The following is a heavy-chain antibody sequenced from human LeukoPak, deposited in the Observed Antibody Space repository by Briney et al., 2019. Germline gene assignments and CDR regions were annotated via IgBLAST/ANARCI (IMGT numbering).Heavy chain of an antibody. CDR2: INDDGSAT. Sequence: GGSLRLSCAASGFTFSNYWMHWVRQVPGKGLVWGSRINDDGSATFYADSVKGRFTISRDNAKNTLFLQINSLRAEDTAVYYCAREILAPGKTHDYWGQGTLVTVSS. CDR3: AREILAPGKTHDY. J-gene: IGHJ4*02. V-gene: IGHV3-74*01. CDR1: GFTFSNYW.